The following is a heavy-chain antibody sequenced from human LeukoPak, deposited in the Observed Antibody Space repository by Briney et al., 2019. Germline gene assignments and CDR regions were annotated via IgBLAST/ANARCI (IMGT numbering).Heavy chain of an antibody. CDR3: ARGWSIAAPPEYFQH. Sequence: SQTLSLTCTVSGGSISSGGYYWSWIRQHPGKGLEWIGYIYYSGSTYYNPSLKSRVTISVDTSKNQFSLKLGSVTAADTAMYYCARGWSIAAPPEYFQHWGQGTLVTVSS. V-gene: IGHV4-31*03. J-gene: IGHJ1*01. CDR1: GGSISSGGYY. D-gene: IGHD6-6*01. CDR2: IYYSGST.